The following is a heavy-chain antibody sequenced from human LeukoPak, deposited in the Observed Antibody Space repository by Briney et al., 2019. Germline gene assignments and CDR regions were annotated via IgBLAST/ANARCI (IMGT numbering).Heavy chain of an antibody. CDR2: ISGSGGST. D-gene: IGHD2-8*02. V-gene: IGHV3-23*01. J-gene: IGHJ4*02. CDR3: ARDTTTGYFDY. CDR1: GFTFSSYA. Sequence: GGSLRLSCAASGFTFSSYAMSWVRQPPGKGLEWVSAISGSGGSTYYADSVKGRFTISTDNSKNTLYLQMNSLRAEDTAVYYCARDTTTGYFDYWGQGTLVTVSS.